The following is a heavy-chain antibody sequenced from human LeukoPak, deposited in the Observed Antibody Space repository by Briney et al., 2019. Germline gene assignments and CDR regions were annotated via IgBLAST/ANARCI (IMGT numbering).Heavy chain of an antibody. CDR2: ISSSSSYI. CDR1: GFTFSSYS. D-gene: IGHD2-2*01. CDR3: ARDPEWASVVVPAAIDY. Sequence: GGSLRLSCAASGFTFSSYSMNWVRQAPGKGLEWVSSISSSSSYIYYADSVKGRFTISRDNAKNSLHLQMNSLRAEDTAVYYCARDPEWASVVVPAAIDYWGQGTLVTVSS. J-gene: IGHJ4*02. V-gene: IGHV3-21*01.